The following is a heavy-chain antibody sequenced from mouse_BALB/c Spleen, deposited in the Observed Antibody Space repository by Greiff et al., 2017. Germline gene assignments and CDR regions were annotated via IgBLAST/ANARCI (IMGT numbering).Heavy chain of an antibody. Sequence: VKLMESGPGLVAPSQSLSITCPVSGFSLTGYGVNWVRQPPGKGLEWLGMIWGDGSTDYNSALKTRLSISKDNSKSQVFLKMNSLQTDDTARYYCARDGTYEGYSFAYWGQGTLVTVSA. D-gene: IGHD2-3*01. J-gene: IGHJ3*01. V-gene: IGHV2-6-7*01. CDR1: GFSLTGYG. CDR2: IWGDGST. CDR3: ARDGTYEGYSFAY.